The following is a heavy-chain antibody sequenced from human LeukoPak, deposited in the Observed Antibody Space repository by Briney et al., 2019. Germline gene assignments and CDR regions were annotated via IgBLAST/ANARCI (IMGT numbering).Heavy chain of an antibody. CDR3: ARGEGDSGGNFVGDY. CDR2: ISCSSSYI. J-gene: IGHJ4*02. Sequence: GGSLRLSCAASGFTFSSYSMNWVRQAPGKGLEWVSSISCSSSYIYYADSVKGRFTISRDNAKNSLYLQMNSLRAEDTAVYYCARGEGDSGGNFVGDYWGQGTLVTVSS. CDR1: GFTFSSYS. V-gene: IGHV3-21*01. D-gene: IGHD4-23*01.